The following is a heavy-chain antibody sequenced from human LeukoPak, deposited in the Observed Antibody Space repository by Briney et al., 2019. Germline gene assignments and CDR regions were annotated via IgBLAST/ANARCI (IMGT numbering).Heavy chain of an antibody. CDR2: ISWNSGSI. J-gene: IGHJ4*02. V-gene: IGHV3-9*01. Sequence: GGSLRLSCAASGFTFDDYAMHWVRQAPGKGLEWVSGISWNSGSIGYADSVKGRFTISRDNAKNSLYLQMNSLRAEDTALYYCAKDGYWGQGTLVTVSS. CDR1: GFTFDDYA. CDR3: AKDGY.